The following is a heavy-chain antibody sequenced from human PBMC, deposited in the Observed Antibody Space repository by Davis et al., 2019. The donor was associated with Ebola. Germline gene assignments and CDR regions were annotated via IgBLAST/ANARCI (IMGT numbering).Heavy chain of an antibody. J-gene: IGHJ4*02. CDR3: ARVPDTSMVTVFDY. CDR1: GFSITSGYY. CDR2: IYHSGNT. D-gene: IGHD5-18*01. V-gene: IGHV4-38-2*02. Sequence: MPSETLSLTCTVSGFSITSGYYWGWIRQPSGKGLEWIGSIYHSGNTYYNLSLKSRVTILVDTSKNQFSLKLSSVTAADTAVYYCARVPDTSMVTVFDYWGQGTLVTVSS.